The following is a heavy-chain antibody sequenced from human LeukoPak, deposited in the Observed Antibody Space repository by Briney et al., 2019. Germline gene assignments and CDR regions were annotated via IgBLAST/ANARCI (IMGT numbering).Heavy chain of an antibody. V-gene: IGHV1-3*01. CDR2: INAGNGNT. J-gene: IGHJ5*02. D-gene: IGHD6-19*01. CDR3: ARGGYPGIAVAGTISWFDP. CDR1: GYTFTSYA. Sequence: ASVKVSCKASGYTFTSYAMHWVRQAPGQRLEWMGWINAGNGNTKYSQKFQGRVTITSDTSASTAYMELSSLRSEDTAVYYCARGGYPGIAVAGTISWFDPWGQGTLVTVSS.